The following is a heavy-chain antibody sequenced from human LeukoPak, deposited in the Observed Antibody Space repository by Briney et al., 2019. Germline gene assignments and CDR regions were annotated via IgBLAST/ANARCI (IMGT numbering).Heavy chain of an antibody. V-gene: IGHV3-23*01. Sequence: GGSLRLSCAASGFSFSCYAMSWVRQAPGKGLEWVSVISDSGDITYYADSVKGRFTISRDNSKNTLFLQMNSLRAEDTAVYYCAKDARRTSGWYFFDYWGQGTLVTVSS. CDR1: GFSFSCYA. CDR2: ISDSGDIT. J-gene: IGHJ4*02. CDR3: AKDARRTSGWYFFDY. D-gene: IGHD6-19*01.